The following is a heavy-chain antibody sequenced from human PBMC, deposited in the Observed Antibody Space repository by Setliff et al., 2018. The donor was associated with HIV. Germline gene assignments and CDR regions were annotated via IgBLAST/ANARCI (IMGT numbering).Heavy chain of an antibody. CDR1: GGSLSDYY. CDR2: INHSGST. CDR3: ARYDGYKVSFDN. D-gene: IGHD5-18*01. J-gene: IGHJ4*02. Sequence: SETMSLTCGVYGGSLSDYYWNWIRQPPGKGLEWIAEINHSGSTNYNPSLKSRATISVDTSQNQLSLKLSSVTAADTAMYYCARYDGYKVSFDNWGPGTLVTVSS. V-gene: IGHV4-34*01.